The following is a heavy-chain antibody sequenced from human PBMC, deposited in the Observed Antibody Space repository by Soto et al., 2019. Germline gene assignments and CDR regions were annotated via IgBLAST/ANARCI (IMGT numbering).Heavy chain of an antibody. CDR2: ISYDGSNK. V-gene: IGHV3-30*03. CDR1: GFTFSSYG. D-gene: IGHD1-26*01. J-gene: IGHJ3*02. Sequence: GGSLRLSCAASGFTFSSYGMHWVRQAPGKGLEWVAVISYDGSNKYYADSVKGRFTISRDNSKNTLYLQMNSLRAEDTAVYYCARDGTVGARDAFDIWGQGTMVTVSS. CDR3: ARDGTVGARDAFDI.